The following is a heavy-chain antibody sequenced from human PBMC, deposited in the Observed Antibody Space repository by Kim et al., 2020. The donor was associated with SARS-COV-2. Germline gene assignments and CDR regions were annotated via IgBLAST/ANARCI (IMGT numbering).Heavy chain of an antibody. CDR3: AKEGFSSWYRGWYSSGSYFDY. J-gene: IGHJ4*02. Sequence: GGSLRLSCAASGFTFSSYGMHWVRQAPGKGLEWVAVIWYDGSNKYYADSVKGRFTISRDNSKNTLYLQMNSLRAEDTAVYYCAKEGFSSWYRGWYSSGSYFDYWGQGTLVTVSS. CDR2: IWYDGSNK. V-gene: IGHV3-33*06. D-gene: IGHD6-19*01. CDR1: GFTFSSYG.